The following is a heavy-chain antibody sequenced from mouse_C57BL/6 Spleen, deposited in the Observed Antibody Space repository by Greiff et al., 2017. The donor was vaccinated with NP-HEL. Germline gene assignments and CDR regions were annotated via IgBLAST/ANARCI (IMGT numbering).Heavy chain of an antibody. V-gene: IGHV1-85*01. CDR3: ARDEGLQRPYFDY. CDR2: IYPRDGST. J-gene: IGHJ2*01. CDR1: GYTFTSYD. Sequence: VQLQQSGPELVKPGASVKLSCKASGYTFTSYDINWVKQRPGQGLEWIGWIYPRDGSTKYNEKFKGKATLTVDTSSSTAYMELHSLTSEDSAVYFCARDEGLQRPYFDYWGQGTTLTVSS. D-gene: IGHD1-1*01.